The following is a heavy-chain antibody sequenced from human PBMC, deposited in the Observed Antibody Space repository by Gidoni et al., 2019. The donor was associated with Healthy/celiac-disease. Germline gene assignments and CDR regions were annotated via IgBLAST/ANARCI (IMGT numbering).Heavy chain of an antibody. CDR2: INPSGGST. D-gene: IGHD6-19*01. CDR3: AREWPPPDIAVAGPKADYFDY. J-gene: IGHJ4*02. Sequence: QVQLVQSGAEVKKPGASVKVSCKASGYTFTSYYMHWVRQAPGQGLEWMGIINPSGGSTSYAQKFQGRVTMTRDTSTSTVYMELSSLRSEDTAVYYCAREWPPPDIAVAGPKADYFDYWGQGTLVTVSS. CDR1: GYTFTSYY. V-gene: IGHV1-46*01.